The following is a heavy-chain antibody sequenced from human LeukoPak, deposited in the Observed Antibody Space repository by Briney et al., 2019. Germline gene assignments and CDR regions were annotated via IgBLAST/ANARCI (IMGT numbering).Heavy chain of an antibody. J-gene: IGHJ4*02. D-gene: IGHD1-26*01. CDR2: LNPNSGDT. V-gene: IGHV1-2*02. CDR1: GYTFTASY. CDR3: ARSWGSSGSYFGDDY. Sequence: ASVKVSCKASGYTFTASYMHWVRQAPGQGLEWMGWLNPNSGDTKDAQKFQGRVTMTRDTSINTAYMELSRLRSDDTAVYSCARSWGSSGSYFGDDYWGQGTLVTVSS.